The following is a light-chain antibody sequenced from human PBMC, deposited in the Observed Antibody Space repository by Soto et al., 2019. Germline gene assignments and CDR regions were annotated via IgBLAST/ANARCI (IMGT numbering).Light chain of an antibody. CDR3: CSSAGGPSYV. CDR2: DVT. CDR1: SSDVGIKNN. V-gene: IGLV2-11*01. Sequence: QSARTQPRSVSGSAGQSVTISCTVTSSDVGIKNNISWYQHHPGKAPKLMIYDVTRRPSGVTDRFSGSKSGNTAHLTISGLEAEDDDAYYCCSSAGGPSYVFGSGTKV. J-gene: IGLJ1*01.